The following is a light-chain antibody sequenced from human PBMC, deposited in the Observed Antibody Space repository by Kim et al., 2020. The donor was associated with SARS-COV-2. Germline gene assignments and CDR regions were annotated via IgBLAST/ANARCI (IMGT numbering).Light chain of an antibody. V-gene: IGKV3-11*01. CDR3: QQRNDWPLT. CDR1: QSVDTY. Sequence: LSAGDRATLSCRASQSVDTYLAWYQQKPGQAPRLLIYDAAKRATGIPARFSGSGSGTNFTLTINRLEPEDFAVYSCQQRNDWPLTFGQGTRLEIK. J-gene: IGKJ5*01. CDR2: DAA.